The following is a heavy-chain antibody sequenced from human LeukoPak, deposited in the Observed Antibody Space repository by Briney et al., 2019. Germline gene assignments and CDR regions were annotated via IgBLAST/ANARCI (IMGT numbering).Heavy chain of an antibody. D-gene: IGHD5-18*01. J-gene: IGHJ4*02. CDR1: GYTFTGYY. V-gene: IGHV1-2*02. Sequence: ASVKVSCKASGYTFTGYYMHWVRQAPGQGLEWMGWINPNAGGRNYAQKFQGRVTVTRDTSISTAYMELSRLRSDDTAVYYCARVMGTAMATDSWGQGTLLTVSS. CDR3: ARVMGTAMATDS. CDR2: INPNAGGR.